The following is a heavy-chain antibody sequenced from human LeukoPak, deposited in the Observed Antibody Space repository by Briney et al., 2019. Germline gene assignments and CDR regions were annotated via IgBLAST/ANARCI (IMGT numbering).Heavy chain of an antibody. CDR3: ARSAVVPGVWFDP. D-gene: IGHD2-2*01. Sequence: SETLSLTCTVSGGSISSGGYYWSWIRQHPGKGLEWIGYIYYSGSTYYNPSLKSRVTISVDTSKNQFSLKLSSVTAADTAVYYCARSAVVPGVWFDPWGQGTLVTVSS. CDR2: IYYSGST. V-gene: IGHV4-31*03. CDR1: GGSISSGGYY. J-gene: IGHJ5*02.